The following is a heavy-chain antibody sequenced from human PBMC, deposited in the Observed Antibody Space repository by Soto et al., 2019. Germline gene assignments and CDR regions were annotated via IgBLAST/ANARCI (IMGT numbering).Heavy chain of an antibody. CDR3: ARVVGYCSGGSCYSSSHFDY. Sequence: QLQLQESGPGLVKPSETLSLTCTVSGGSISSSSYYWGWIRQPPGKGLEWIGNIYYSGSTYYNPSLKSRVTISVDPSKNQFSLKLSSVTAADTAVYYCARVVGYCSGGSCYSSSHFDYWGQGTLVTVSS. V-gene: IGHV4-39*01. CDR1: GGSISSSSYY. CDR2: IYYSGST. J-gene: IGHJ4*02. D-gene: IGHD2-15*01.